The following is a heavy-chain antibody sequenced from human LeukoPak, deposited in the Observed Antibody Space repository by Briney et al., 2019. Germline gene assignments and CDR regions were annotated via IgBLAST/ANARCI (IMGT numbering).Heavy chain of an antibody. D-gene: IGHD3-9*01. CDR1: GFTFRTYT. Sequence: PGGSLRLSFAASGFTFRTYTMNWVGQAPGKGLDWVSSISSSSSYIYYADSVKGRFTIPRDNAKNSLYLQMTSPRAEDTAVYYCASASRYYDILTGESGTWYFDLWGRGTLVTVSS. J-gene: IGHJ2*01. V-gene: IGHV3-21*06. CDR3: ASASRYYDILTGESGTWYFDL. CDR2: ISSSSSYI.